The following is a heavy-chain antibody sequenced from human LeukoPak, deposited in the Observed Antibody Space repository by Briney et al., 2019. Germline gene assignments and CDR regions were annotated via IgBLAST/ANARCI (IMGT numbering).Heavy chain of an antibody. V-gene: IGHV4-59*08. D-gene: IGHD3-22*01. J-gene: IGHJ4*02. CDR2: IYYSGST. CDR3: ARHLYDSSGYLDY. Sequence: SETLSLTCTVSGGSISGYYWSWIRQPPGKGLEWIGYIYYSGSTNYNPSLKSRVTISVDTSKNQFSLKLSSVTAADTAVYYCARHLYDSSGYLDYWGQGTLVTVSS. CDR1: GGSISGYY.